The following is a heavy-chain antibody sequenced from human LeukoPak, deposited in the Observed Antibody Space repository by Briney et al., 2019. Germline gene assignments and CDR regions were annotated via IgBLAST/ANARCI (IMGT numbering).Heavy chain of an antibody. D-gene: IGHD5/OR15-5a*01. J-gene: IGHJ6*03. Sequence: PGGSLRLSCAASEPTFNNYAMTWVRQAPGKGLEWVSTISGRGDTTYYADSVTGRFTISRDNSKNTVFLQMNSLRADDTAVYYCARAVRAGHRPVYTYYYMDVWGKGTMVTVSS. CDR1: EPTFNNYA. CDR3: ARAVRAGHRPVYTYYYMDV. V-gene: IGHV3-23*01. CDR2: ISGRGDTT.